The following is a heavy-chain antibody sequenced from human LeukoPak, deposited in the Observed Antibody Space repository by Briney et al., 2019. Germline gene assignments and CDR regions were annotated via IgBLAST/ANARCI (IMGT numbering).Heavy chain of an antibody. J-gene: IGHJ6*03. Sequence: ASVKVSCTASGYTFTGYYMHWVRQAPGQGLEWMGWINPNSGGTNYAQKFQGRVTMTRDTSISTAYMELSRLRSDDTAVYYCARVYCSSTSCYNYYYYYYMDVWGKGTTVTVSS. D-gene: IGHD2-2*02. CDR1: GYTFTGYY. V-gene: IGHV1-2*02. CDR3: ARVYCSSTSCYNYYYYYYMDV. CDR2: INPNSGGT.